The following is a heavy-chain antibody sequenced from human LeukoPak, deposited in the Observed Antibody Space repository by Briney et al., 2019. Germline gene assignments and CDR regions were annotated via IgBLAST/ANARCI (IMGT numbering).Heavy chain of an antibody. Sequence: ASVKVSCKASGYTFTSYAMNWVRQAPGQGLEWMGWINTNTGNPTYAQGSTGRFVFSLDTSVSTAYLQISSLKAEDTAVYYCARGQQQLVLMENYFDYWGQGTLVTVSS. V-gene: IGHV7-4-1*02. CDR1: GYTFTSYA. CDR3: ARGQQQLVLMENYFDY. J-gene: IGHJ4*02. D-gene: IGHD6-13*01. CDR2: INTNTGNP.